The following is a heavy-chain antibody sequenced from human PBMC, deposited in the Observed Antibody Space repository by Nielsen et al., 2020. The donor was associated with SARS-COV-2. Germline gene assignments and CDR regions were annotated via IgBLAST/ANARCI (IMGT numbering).Heavy chain of an antibody. V-gene: IGHV3-11*06. CDR3: ARDRIPYGSGRGGNAFDI. D-gene: IGHD3-10*01. J-gene: IGHJ3*02. Sequence: GESLKISCAASGFTFSDYYMSWIRQAPGKGLEWVSYIRSSSSYTNYADSVKGRFTISRDNAKNSLYLQMNSLRAEDTAVYYCARDRIPYGSGRGGNAFDIWGQGTMVTVSS. CDR2: IRSSSSYT. CDR1: GFTFSDYY.